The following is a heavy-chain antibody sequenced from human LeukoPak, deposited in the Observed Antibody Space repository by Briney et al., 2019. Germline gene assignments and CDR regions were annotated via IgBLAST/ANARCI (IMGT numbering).Heavy chain of an antibody. Sequence: APVKVSCKASGYTFIGYYIHWVRQAPGQGLEWMGWIYPNSGGTNYAQKFQGRVTVTRDTSISTAYMELSRLRSDDTAVYYCAREAYDSGSFRTDYYYMDVWGKGTTVTISS. V-gene: IGHV1-2*02. J-gene: IGHJ6*03. CDR2: IYPNSGGT. D-gene: IGHD3-10*01. CDR3: AREAYDSGSFRTDYYYMDV. CDR1: GYTFIGYY.